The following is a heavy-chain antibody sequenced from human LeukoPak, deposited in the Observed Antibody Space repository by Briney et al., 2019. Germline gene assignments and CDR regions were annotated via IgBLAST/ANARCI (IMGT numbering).Heavy chain of an antibody. D-gene: IGHD2-2*03. CDR3: ARDLDIVVVPASWFYP. CDR2: INTDGSST. J-gene: IGHJ5*02. Sequence: GGSLRLSCAASRFTLSSYWMHWVRQAPGKGLVWVSRINTDGSSTNYADSVKGRFTISRDDAKNSLSLQMNSLRAEDTAVYYCARDLDIVVVPASWFYPWGQGTLVTVSS. CDR1: RFTLSSYW. V-gene: IGHV3-74*01.